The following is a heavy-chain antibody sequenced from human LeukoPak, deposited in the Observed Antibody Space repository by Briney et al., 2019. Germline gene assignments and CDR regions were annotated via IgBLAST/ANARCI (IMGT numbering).Heavy chain of an antibody. CDR3: ARGPPPYYYDSSGYYETLDAFDI. Sequence: SETLSLTCTVSGGSISNYYWSWIRQPPGKGLEWIGEINHSGSTNYNPSLKSRVTISVDTSKNQFSLKLSSVTAADTAVYYCARGPPPYYYDSSGYYETLDAFDIWGQGTMVTVSS. J-gene: IGHJ3*02. V-gene: IGHV4-34*01. CDR1: GGSISNYY. CDR2: INHSGST. D-gene: IGHD3-22*01.